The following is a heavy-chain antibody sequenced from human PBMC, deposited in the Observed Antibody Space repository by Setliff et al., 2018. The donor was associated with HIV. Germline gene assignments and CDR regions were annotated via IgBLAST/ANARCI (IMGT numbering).Heavy chain of an antibody. CDR2: IGQDGSEK. CDR3: AREALSRDGYSYFDY. Sequence: PGGSLRLSCAASRFDFNNYWMCWVRQAPGKGLEWVANIGQDGSEKNYVDSVKGRFTISRDNAENSLYLQLNSLRAEDTAVYYCAREALSRDGYSYFDYWGQGTLVTVSS. V-gene: IGHV3-7*01. CDR1: RFDFNNYW. J-gene: IGHJ4*02. D-gene: IGHD5-12*01.